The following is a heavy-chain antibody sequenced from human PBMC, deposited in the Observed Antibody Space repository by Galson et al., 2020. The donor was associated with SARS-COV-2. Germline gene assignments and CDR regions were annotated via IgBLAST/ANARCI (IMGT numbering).Heavy chain of an antibody. Sequence: GGSLRLSCAASGFTFSSYGMHWVRQAPGKGLEWVAVISYDGSNKYYADSVKGRFTISRDNSKNTLYLQMNSLRAEDTAVYYCAKTMANYYYYYYGMDVWGQGTTVTVSS. CDR1: GFTFSSYG. J-gene: IGHJ6*02. D-gene: IGHD3-10*01. V-gene: IGHV3-30*18. CDR2: ISYDGSNK. CDR3: AKTMANYYYYYYGMDV.